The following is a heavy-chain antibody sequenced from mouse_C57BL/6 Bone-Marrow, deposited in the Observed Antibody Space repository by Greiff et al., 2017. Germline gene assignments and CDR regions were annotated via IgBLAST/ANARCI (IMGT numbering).Heavy chain of an antibody. CDR1: GYTFTSYW. CDR2: IDPSDSYT. Sequence: QVQLQQPGAELVKPGASVKLSCKASGYTFTSYWMQWVKQRPGQGLEWIGEIDPSDSYTNHNQKFKGKATLTVETSSSTASMQRSSLTSEDSAVDYWARESYYGSSPRIAYWGQGTLVTVSA. V-gene: IGHV1-50*01. CDR3: ARESYYGSSPRIAY. D-gene: IGHD1-1*01. J-gene: IGHJ3*01.